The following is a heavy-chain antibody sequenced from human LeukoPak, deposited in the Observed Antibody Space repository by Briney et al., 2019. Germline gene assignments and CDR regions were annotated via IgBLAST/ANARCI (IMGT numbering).Heavy chain of an antibody. J-gene: IGHJ3*02. CDR2: ISYDGSNK. CDR1: GFTFSSYA. Sequence: GRSLRLSCAASGFTFSSYAMHWVRQAPGKGQEWVAVISYDGSNKYYADSVKGRFTISRDNSKNTLYLQMNSLRAEDTAVYYCAREAVVTASAFDIWGQGTMVTVSS. V-gene: IGHV3-30-3*01. D-gene: IGHD2-21*02. CDR3: AREAVVTASAFDI.